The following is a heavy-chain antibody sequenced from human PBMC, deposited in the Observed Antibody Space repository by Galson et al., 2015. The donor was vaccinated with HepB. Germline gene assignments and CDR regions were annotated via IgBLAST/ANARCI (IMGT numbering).Heavy chain of an antibody. CDR2: ISYDGINK. J-gene: IGHJ4*02. CDR3: ARDPDDSDGCYNSFDY. Sequence: SLRLSCAASGFTFNNFAMHWVRQAPGKGLEWVALISYDGINKSYIDSVKGRFTISRDSTKKTVYLQMNSLRVEDTAVYYCARDPDDSDGCYNSFDYWGQGTLVTVSS. V-gene: IGHV3-30-3*01. CDR1: GFTFNNFA. D-gene: IGHD3-22*01.